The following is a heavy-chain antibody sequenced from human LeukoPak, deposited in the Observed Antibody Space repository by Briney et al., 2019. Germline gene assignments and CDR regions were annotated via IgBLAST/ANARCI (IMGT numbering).Heavy chain of an antibody. D-gene: IGHD4-17*01. V-gene: IGHV3-30*03. CDR1: GFTLSSYG. CDR2: ISYVGSNK. J-gene: IGHJ4*02. CDR3: STVTTLDY. Sequence: GGSLRLSCAASGFTLSSYGMHWVRQAPGKGLEWVAVISYVGSNKYYADSVKGRFTISRDNSKNTLYLQMNSLRAEDTAVYYCSTVTTLDYWGQGTLVTVSS.